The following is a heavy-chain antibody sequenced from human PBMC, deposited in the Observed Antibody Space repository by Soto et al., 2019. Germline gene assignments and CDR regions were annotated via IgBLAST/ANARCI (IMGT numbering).Heavy chain of an antibody. D-gene: IGHD6-13*01. J-gene: IGHJ4*02. V-gene: IGHV4-34*01. CDR1: GGPFSGYY. Sequence: SETLSLTCAVYGGPFSGYYWSWLRHPPGKGLEWIGEINHSGSTNYNPSLKSRVTISVDTSKNQFSLKLSSVTAADTAVYYCARVGSSSWYSFDYWGQGTLVTVSS. CDR3: ARVGSSSWYSFDY. CDR2: INHSGST.